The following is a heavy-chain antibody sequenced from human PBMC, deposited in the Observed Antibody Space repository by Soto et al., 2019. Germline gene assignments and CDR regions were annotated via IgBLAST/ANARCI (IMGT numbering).Heavy chain of an antibody. CDR1: GFTFSSYA. J-gene: IGHJ4*02. D-gene: IGHD2-15*01. V-gene: IGHV3-30-3*01. CDR3: ARAYCSGGSCYLVDY. CDR2: ISYDGSNK. Sequence: PGGSLRLSCAASGFTFSSYAMHWVRQAPGKGLEWVAVISYDGSNKYYADSVKGRFTISRDNSKNTLYLQMNSLRAEDTAVYYCARAYCSGGSCYLVDYWGQGTLVTV.